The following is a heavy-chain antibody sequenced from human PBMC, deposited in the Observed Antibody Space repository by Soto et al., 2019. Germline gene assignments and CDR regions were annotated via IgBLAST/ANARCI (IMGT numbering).Heavy chain of an antibody. CDR1: GGTFSSYA. V-gene: IGHV1-69*13. Sequence: EASVKVSCKASGGTFSSYAISWVRQAPGQGLEWMGGIIPIFGTANYAQKFQGRVTITADESTSTAYMELSSLRSEDTAVYYCARLKGSSSWSLQPDYWGQGTLVTVSS. D-gene: IGHD6-13*01. CDR2: IIPIFGTA. CDR3: ARLKGSSSWSLQPDY. J-gene: IGHJ4*02.